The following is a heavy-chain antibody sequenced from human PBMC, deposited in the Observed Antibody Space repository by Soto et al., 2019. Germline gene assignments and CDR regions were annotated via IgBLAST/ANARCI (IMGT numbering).Heavy chain of an antibody. J-gene: IGHJ4*02. D-gene: IGHD3-10*01. CDR2: ISGGGDTT. CDR3: AKGRGGSGSLTPRVDF. Sequence: EVQLLESXGGXVXXXXXLRLSCXASGFTFNNYAMTWVRQAPGKGLEWVSAISGGGDTTSYADSVKGRFTVSRDGSKNTLYLQMSSLRAEDTALYYCAKGRGGSGSLTPRVDFWGQGTLVTVSS. CDR1: GFTFNNYA. V-gene: IGHV3-23*01.